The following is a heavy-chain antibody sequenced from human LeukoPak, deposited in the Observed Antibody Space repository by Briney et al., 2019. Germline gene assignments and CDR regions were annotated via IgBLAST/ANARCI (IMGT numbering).Heavy chain of an antibody. CDR2: IKQDGSTK. Sequence: GGSLRLSCAASGFRFSNYWMTWVRQAPGKGLEWVANIKQDGSTKYYVDSVKGRFTISRDNAKNSLYLQMNSLRAEDTAIYYCARLVSNWFDPWGQGTLVTVSS. CDR3: ARLVSNWFDP. D-gene: IGHD1-26*01. V-gene: IGHV3-7*03. J-gene: IGHJ5*02. CDR1: GFRFSNYW.